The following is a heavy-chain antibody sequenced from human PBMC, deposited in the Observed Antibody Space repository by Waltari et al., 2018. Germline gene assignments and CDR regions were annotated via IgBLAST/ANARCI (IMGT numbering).Heavy chain of an antibody. Sequence: EVQLVESGGGFVQPGGSLRLSCTASGFIFSSQAVTWVRQAPGRGLGGVSGMSGSGETTYYADAVKGRFTISRDNSKNTLYLQMNSLRVEDTAVYFCAKTGWSSYDYWGQGTLVSVSS. V-gene: IGHV3-23*04. CDR2: MSGSGETT. J-gene: IGHJ4*02. CDR1: GFIFSSQA. D-gene: IGHD6-19*01. CDR3: AKTGWSSYDY.